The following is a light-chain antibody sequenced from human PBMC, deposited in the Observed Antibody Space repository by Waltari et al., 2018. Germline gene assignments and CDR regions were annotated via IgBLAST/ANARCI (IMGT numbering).Light chain of an antibody. CDR1: TSNLGHTY. V-gene: IGLV1-51*01. Sequence: QSVLTQPPSVSAAPGQTVTISCSGTTSNLGHTYVSWYRKLPGTAPQLLIYDVNRRPSGIPDRFSGSKSGTSATLAITGLQTGDEADYYCGAWDSSLSVVFGGGTKLTVL. CDR2: DVN. J-gene: IGLJ2*01. CDR3: GAWDSSLSVV.